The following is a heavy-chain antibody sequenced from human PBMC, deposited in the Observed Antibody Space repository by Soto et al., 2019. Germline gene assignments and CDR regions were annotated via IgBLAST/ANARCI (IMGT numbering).Heavy chain of an antibody. V-gene: IGHV1-2*04. J-gene: IGHJ6*02. CDR3: ARARYFDWSINYYGMDV. CDR2: INPNSGGT. Sequence: ASVKVSCTASGYTFTSYGISWVRQAPGQGLEWMGWINPNSGGTNYAQKFQGWVTMTRDTSISTAYMELSRLRSDDTAVYYCARARYFDWSINYYGMDVWGQGTTVTVSS. CDR1: GYTFTSYG. D-gene: IGHD3-9*01.